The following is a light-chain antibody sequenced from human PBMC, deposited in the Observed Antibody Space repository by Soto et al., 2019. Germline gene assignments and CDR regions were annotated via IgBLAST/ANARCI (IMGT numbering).Light chain of an antibody. CDR1: QNIENH. V-gene: IGKV3-15*01. Sequence: EIVMTQSPATLSVSPGERATLSCRASQNIENHLAWYQQTPGQAPRLLIHGASTRATGIPTRFSGSGSGTEFTLTISSLQSEDFAVYYCQQYDNWPRTFGQGTKVDNK. CDR2: GAS. J-gene: IGKJ1*01. CDR3: QQYDNWPRT.